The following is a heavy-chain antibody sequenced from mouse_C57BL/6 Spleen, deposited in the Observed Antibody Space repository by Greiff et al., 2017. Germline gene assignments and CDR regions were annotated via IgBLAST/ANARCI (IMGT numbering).Heavy chain of an antibody. CDR2: IWSGGST. CDR3: ARIYDGYGSYFDY. J-gene: IGHJ2*01. CDR1: GFSLTSYG. D-gene: IGHD2-3*01. Sequence: QVQLKQSGPGLVQPSQSLSITCTVSGFSLTSYGVHWVRQSPGKGLEWLGVIWSGGSTDYNAAFISRLSISKDNAKSQVFFKMNSLQADDTAIYYCARIYDGYGSYFDYWGQGTTLTVSS. V-gene: IGHV2-2*01.